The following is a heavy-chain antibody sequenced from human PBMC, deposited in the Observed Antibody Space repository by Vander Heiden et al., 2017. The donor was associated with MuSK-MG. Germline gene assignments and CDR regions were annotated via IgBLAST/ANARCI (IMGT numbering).Heavy chain of an antibody. D-gene: IGHD6-19*01. Sequence: QVQLVQSGAEVKKPGSSVKVSCKASGGTFSSYAISWVRQAPGQGLEWMGGIIPIFGTANYAQKFQGRVTITADESTSTAYMELSSLRSEDTAVYYCARAAQWLVQSSGYYYYGMDVWGQGTTVTVSS. CDR1: GGTFSSYA. J-gene: IGHJ6*02. V-gene: IGHV1-69*01. CDR2: IIPIFGTA. CDR3: ARAAQWLVQSSGYYYYGMDV.